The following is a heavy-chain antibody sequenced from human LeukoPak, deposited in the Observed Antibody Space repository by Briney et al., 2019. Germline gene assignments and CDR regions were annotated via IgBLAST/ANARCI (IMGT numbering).Heavy chain of an antibody. D-gene: IGHD6-6*01. CDR1: GFTFSSYW. CDR3: ARDRQTASSSPLDY. V-gene: IGHV3-7*01. Sequence: GGSLRLSCAASGFTFSSYWMSWVRQAPGKGLEWVANIKQDGSEEYYVDSVKGRFTISRDNAKNSLYPQMNSLRAEDTAVYYCARDRQTASSSPLDYWGQGTLVTVSS. J-gene: IGHJ4*02. CDR2: IKQDGSEE.